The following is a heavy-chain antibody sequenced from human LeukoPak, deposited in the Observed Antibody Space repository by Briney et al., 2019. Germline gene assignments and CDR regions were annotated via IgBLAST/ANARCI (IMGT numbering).Heavy chain of an antibody. D-gene: IGHD1-1*01. CDR3: AKGRRVDADDHFDY. J-gene: IGHJ4*02. Sequence: ASVKVSCKASGYTLMSYGIHWVRQAPGQGLEWMGWSSVYNGNTKYAQKFQGRVTMTTDSSTSTAYMELRTLISDDTAVYYCAKGRRVDADDHFDYWGQGTLVTVSS. V-gene: IGHV1-18*01. CDR1: GYTLMSYG. CDR2: SSVYNGNT.